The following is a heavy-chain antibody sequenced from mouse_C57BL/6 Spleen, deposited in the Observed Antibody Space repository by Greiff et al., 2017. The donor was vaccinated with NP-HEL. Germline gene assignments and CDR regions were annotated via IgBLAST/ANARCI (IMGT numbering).Heavy chain of an antibody. CDR3: ARGTTVVPNWYFDV. CDR2: IYPGSGST. D-gene: IGHD1-1*01. J-gene: IGHJ1*03. V-gene: IGHV1-55*01. Sequence: QVQLKESGPELVKPGASVKMSCKASGYTFTSYWITWVKQRPGQGLEWIGDIYPGSGSTNYNEKFKSKATLTVDTSSSTAYMQLSSLTSEDSAVYYCARGTTVVPNWYFDVWGTGTTVTVSS. CDR1: GYTFTSYW.